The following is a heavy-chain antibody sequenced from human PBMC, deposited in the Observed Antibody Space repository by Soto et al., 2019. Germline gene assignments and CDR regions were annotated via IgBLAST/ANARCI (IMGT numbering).Heavy chain of an antibody. CDR3: ARSGGPGLMVYAYAFDI. Sequence: QLQLQESGPGLVKPSETLSLTCTVSGGSISSSSYYWGWIRQPPGKGLEWIGSIYYSGSTYYNPSLKSRVTISVDTSKNQFSLKLSSVTAADTAVYYCARSGGPGLMVYAYAFDIWGQGTMVTVSS. CDR2: IYYSGST. J-gene: IGHJ3*02. D-gene: IGHD2-8*01. CDR1: GGSISSSSYY. V-gene: IGHV4-39*01.